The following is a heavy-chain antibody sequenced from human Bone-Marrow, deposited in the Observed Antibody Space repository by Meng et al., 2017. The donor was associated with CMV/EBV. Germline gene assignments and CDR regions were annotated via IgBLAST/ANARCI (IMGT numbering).Heavy chain of an antibody. CDR3: AKDLTTLTLAMDV. V-gene: IGHV3-30*18. Sequence: ASGVTFSTYGMHWVRQTPGKGLEWVAVISNDGRSTYYADSVKGRFTISRDNSKNTLNLQMTGLRAEDTAVYQCAKDLTTLTLAMDVWGQGTSVTVSS. CDR1: GVTFSTYG. CDR2: ISNDGRST. J-gene: IGHJ6*02. D-gene: IGHD1-1*01.